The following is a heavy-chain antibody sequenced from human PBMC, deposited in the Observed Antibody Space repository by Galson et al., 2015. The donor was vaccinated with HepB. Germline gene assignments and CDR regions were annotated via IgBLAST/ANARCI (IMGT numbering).Heavy chain of an antibody. CDR1: GYTFTSYG. CDR2: ISAYNGNT. Sequence: SVKFSCKASGYTFTSYGISWVRQAPGQGLEWMGWISAYNGNTNYAQKLQGRVTMTTDTSTSTAYMELRSLRSDDTAVYYCARCGVVGATSYYYYYMDVWGKGTTVTVSS. J-gene: IGHJ6*03. V-gene: IGHV1-18*01. CDR3: ARCGVVGATSYYYYYMDV. D-gene: IGHD1-26*01.